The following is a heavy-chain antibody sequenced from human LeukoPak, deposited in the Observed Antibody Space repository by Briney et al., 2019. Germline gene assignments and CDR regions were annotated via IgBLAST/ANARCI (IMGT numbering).Heavy chain of an antibody. D-gene: IGHD2-15*01. Sequence: GGSLRLSCAASGFTFSSYAMHWVRQAPGKGLEWVAVISYDGSNKYYADSVKGRFTISRDNSKNTLYLQMNSLRDEDTAIYYCARAPGCSFDYWGQGTLVTVSS. V-gene: IGHV3-30*04. CDR3: ARAPGCSFDY. J-gene: IGHJ4*02. CDR2: ISYDGSNK. CDR1: GFTFSSYA.